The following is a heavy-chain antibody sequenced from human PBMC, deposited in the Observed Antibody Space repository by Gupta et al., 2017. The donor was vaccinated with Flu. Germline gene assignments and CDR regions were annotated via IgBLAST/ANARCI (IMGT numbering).Heavy chain of an antibody. CDR2: INPDGRST. V-gene: IGHV3-74*03. CDR1: GFPFSSSY. CDR3: ATVTSGC. Sequence: EMQLVESGGDLVQPGGSLRLSCAASGFPFSSSYLQWVRQAPGKGLVWVSRINPDGRSTTYAESVKGRFTISRDNANNTLYLQMNSLGDDDTAVYYCATVTSGCWGQGTLVNVSS. D-gene: IGHD4-17*01. J-gene: IGHJ4*02.